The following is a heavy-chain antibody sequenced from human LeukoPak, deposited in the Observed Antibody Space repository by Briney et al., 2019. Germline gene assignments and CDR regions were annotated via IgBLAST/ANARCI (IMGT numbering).Heavy chain of an antibody. CDR2: IYYSGST. CDR3: ARWEGGSYYDFDY. D-gene: IGHD1-26*01. J-gene: IGHJ4*02. Sequence: SETLSLTCTVSGGSISSYYWSWIRQPPGKGLEWIGCIYYSGSTNYNPSLKSRVTISVDTSKNQFSLKLSSVTAADTAVYYCARWEGGSYYDFDYWGQGTLVTVSS. V-gene: IGHV4-59*12. CDR1: GGSISSYY.